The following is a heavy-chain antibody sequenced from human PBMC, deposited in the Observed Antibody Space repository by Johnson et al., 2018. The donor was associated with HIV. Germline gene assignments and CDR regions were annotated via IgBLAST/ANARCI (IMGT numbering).Heavy chain of an antibody. CDR1: GFSFSDHF. CDR2: IRNKPSSYST. Sequence: VQLVESGGGLVQPGGSLRLLCVGSGFSFSDHFMDWVRQAPGKGLEWVGRIRNKPSSYSTEYAASVKGRFTVSRDDSKNSVYLQMSSLKTEDTAVYYCTRDRDGVGVSWGQGTMVTVSS. D-gene: IGHD3-10*01. J-gene: IGHJ3*01. V-gene: IGHV3-72*01. CDR3: TRDRDGVGVS.